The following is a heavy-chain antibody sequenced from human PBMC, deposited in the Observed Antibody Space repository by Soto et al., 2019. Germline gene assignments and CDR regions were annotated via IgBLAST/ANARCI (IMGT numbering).Heavy chain of an antibody. CDR1: ADTFTVSS. D-gene: IGHD3-3*01. Sequence: ASVKVSWKASADTFTVSSLHWVRQAPGQGLEWMGWINLNSGGTRYGEHFQGRVTMTGDTSIYTAHMELSRLKSDDTAVYYCARDLGANDFSGPDTWGQAILLTGSS. V-gene: IGHV1-2*02. CDR2: INLNSGGT. CDR3: ARDLGANDFSGPDT. J-gene: IGHJ5*02.